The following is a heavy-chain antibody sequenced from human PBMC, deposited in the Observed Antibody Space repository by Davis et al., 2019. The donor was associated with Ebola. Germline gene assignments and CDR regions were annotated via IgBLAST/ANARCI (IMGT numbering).Heavy chain of an antibody. J-gene: IGHJ4*02. CDR2: IRSKANSYAT. V-gene: IGHV3-73*01. D-gene: IGHD4-17*01. CDR3: TSTLDGDYVDY. Sequence: PGGSLRLSCAASGFTFSGSAMHWVRQASGKGLEWVGRIRSKANSYATAYAASVKGRFTISRDDSKNTEYLQMNSLKTEDTAVYYCTSTLDGDYVDYWGQGTLVTVSS. CDR1: GFTFSGSA.